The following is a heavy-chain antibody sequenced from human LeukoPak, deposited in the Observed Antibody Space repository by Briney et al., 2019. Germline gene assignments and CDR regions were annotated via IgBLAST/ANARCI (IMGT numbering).Heavy chain of an antibody. CDR3: AREYYDFWSGYLYYFDY. Sequence: PGGSLRLSCAASGFTFSSYGMHWVRQAPGKGLEWVAVISYDGSNKYYADSVKGRFTISRDNSRNTLYLQMNSLRAEDTAVYYCAREYYDFWSGYLYYFDYWGQGTLVTVSS. V-gene: IGHV3-30*03. J-gene: IGHJ4*02. CDR1: GFTFSSYG. CDR2: ISYDGSNK. D-gene: IGHD3-3*01.